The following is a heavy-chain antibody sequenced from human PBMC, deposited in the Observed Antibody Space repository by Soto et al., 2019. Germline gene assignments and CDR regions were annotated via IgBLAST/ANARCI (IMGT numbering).Heavy chain of an antibody. V-gene: IGHV3-33*01. CDR1: GFTFSSYG. CDR2: IWYDGSNK. Sequence: QVQLVESGGGVVQPGRSLRLSCAASGFTFSSYGMHWVRQAPGKGLEWVAVIWYDGSNKYYADSVKGRFTISRDNSKNTLYLQMNSRRAEDAGVYYYARERGGDGYLDYWGQGTLVTVSS. D-gene: IGHD3-16*01. CDR3: ARERGGDGYLDY. J-gene: IGHJ4*02.